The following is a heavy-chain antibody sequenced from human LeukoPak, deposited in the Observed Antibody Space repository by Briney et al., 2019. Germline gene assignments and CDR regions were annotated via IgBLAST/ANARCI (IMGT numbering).Heavy chain of an antibody. CDR1: GFVFRNYF. J-gene: IGHJ6*02. CDR3: AKAPTNPAYYYYGMDV. Sequence: PGGSLRLSCAASGFVFRNYFMSWVRQAPGKGLEWVSAISGSGGSTYYADSVKGRFTISRDNSKNTLYLQMNSLRAEDTAVYYCAKAPTNPAYYYYGMDVWGQGTTVTVSS. CDR2: ISGSGGST. V-gene: IGHV3-23*01. D-gene: IGHD1-14*01.